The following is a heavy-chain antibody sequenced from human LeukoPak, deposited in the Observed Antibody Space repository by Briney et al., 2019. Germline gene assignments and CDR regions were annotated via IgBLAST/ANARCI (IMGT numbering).Heavy chain of an antibody. Sequence: GGSLRLSCEASGFSFSSYWMSWVRQAPGKGPEWVANIKQDESEKYSVDSVKGRFTISRDNAKNSIYLQMKNLRADDTALYGSYFYYYMDVWGKGTTVTVSS. V-gene: IGHV3-7*01. J-gene: IGHJ6*03. D-gene: IGHD3-10*01. CDR2: IKQDESEK. CDR1: GFSFSSYW. CDR3: YFYYYMDV.